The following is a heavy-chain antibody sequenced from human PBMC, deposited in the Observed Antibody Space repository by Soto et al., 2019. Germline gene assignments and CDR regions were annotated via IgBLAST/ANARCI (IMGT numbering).Heavy chain of an antibody. Sequence: SETLSLTCTVSGGSISSGDYYWSWIRQPPGKGLEWIGYIYYSGSTYYNPSLKIRVTISVDTSKNQFSLKLSSVTAADMAMYYCARPKTIGAAAGKGWFDPWGQGTLVTVSS. D-gene: IGHD6-13*01. CDR3: ARPKTIGAAAGKGWFDP. CDR1: GGSISSGDYY. CDR2: IYYSGST. V-gene: IGHV4-30-4*01. J-gene: IGHJ5*02.